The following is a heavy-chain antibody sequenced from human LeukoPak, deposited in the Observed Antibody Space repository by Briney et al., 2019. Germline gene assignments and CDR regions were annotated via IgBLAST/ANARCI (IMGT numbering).Heavy chain of an antibody. CDR2: MYFSGST. Sequence: SETLSLTCTVSGGSISSSSYYWGWIRQPPGKGLEWIGTMYFSGSTYYNPSLKSRVNISVDTSKNQFSLKLNSVTAADTAVYYCAGGAAGVALNAFDIWGQGTMVTVSS. J-gene: IGHJ3*02. D-gene: IGHD1-26*01. CDR3: AGGAAGVALNAFDI. CDR1: GGSISSSSYY. V-gene: IGHV4-39*07.